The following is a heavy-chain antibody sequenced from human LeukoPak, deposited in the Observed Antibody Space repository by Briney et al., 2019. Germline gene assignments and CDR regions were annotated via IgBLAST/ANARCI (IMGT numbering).Heavy chain of an antibody. D-gene: IGHD3-3*01. Sequence: GSLRLSCTASGFTFGDYAMSWVRQAPGKGLEWVGFIRSKAYGGTTEYAASVKGRFTISRDDSKSIAYLQMNSLKTEDTAVYYCTRVEDFWSGFLDSFDYWGQGTLVTVSS. CDR2: IRSKAYGGTT. CDR1: GFTFGDYA. J-gene: IGHJ4*02. CDR3: TRVEDFWSGFLDSFDY. V-gene: IGHV3-49*04.